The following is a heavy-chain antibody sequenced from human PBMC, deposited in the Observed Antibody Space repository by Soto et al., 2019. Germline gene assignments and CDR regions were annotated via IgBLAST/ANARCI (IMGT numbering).Heavy chain of an antibody. CDR3: ARQGFGELHGLVDV. Sequence: SETLSPTCAVSGGSISSYYWSWIRQPPGKGLEWIGYIYYSGSTNYNPSLISRVTISLDTSKNQFSLNLNSVTAADTALYYCARQGFGELHGLVDVWGQGTTVTVSS. CDR1: GGSISSYY. D-gene: IGHD3-10*01. CDR2: IYYSGST. J-gene: IGHJ6*02. V-gene: IGHV4-59*08.